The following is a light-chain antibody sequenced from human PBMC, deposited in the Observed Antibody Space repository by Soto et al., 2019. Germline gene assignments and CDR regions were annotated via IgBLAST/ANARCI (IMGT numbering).Light chain of an antibody. CDR1: SSDVGSYNL. J-gene: IGLJ2*01. CDR2: EVS. V-gene: IGLV2-23*02. Sequence: QPLLTQPASVSGSPGQSITISCTGTSSDVGSYNLVSWYQQHPGKAPKLMIYEVSKRPSGVSNRFSGSKSGNTASLTISGLQAEDEADYYCCSYAGSSTLVVFGGGTKLTVL. CDR3: CSYAGSSTLVV.